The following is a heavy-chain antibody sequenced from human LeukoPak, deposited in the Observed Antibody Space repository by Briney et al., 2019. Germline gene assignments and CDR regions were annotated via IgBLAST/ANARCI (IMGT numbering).Heavy chain of an antibody. CDR2: IIPILGIA. CDR1: GGTFSRYA. J-gene: IGHJ6*02. V-gene: IGHV1-69*04. CDR3: AGAAVTTGPHYYYYGMDV. Sequence: SVKVSCKASGGTFSRYAISWVRQAPGQGLEWMGRIIPILGIANYAQKFQGRVTITADKSTSTAYMELSSLRSEDTAVYYCAGAAVTTGPHYYYYGMDVWGQGTTVTVSS. D-gene: IGHD4-17*01.